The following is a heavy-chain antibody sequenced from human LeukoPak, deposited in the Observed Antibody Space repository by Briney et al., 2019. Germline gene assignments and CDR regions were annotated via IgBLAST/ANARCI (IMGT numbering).Heavy chain of an antibody. CDR3: ARRYCSGGTCYSGFDY. J-gene: IGHJ4*02. CDR1: GYTFTSYW. D-gene: IGHD2-15*01. Sequence: GESLKISCKGSGYTFTSYWIGWVRQMPGKGLEWMAIIYPGDSDTRYSPSFQGQVTISADKSISTAYLQWSSLKASDTAMYYCARRYCSGGTCYSGFDYWGQGTLVTVSS. CDR2: IYPGDSDT. V-gene: IGHV5-51*01.